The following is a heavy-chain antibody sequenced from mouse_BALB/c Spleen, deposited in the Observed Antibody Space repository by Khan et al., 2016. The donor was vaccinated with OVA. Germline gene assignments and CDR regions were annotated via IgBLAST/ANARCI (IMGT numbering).Heavy chain of an antibody. CDR2: ITPNNGGT. CDR1: GFTFTDYN. CDR3: TGGGHGSPVDY. Sequence: VRLQQSGPELVKPGASVKLSCKASGFTFTDYNMDWVKQSHGKSLEWIGDITPNNGGTIYNQKFKGKATLTVDKSSSTAYMELRSLTSEDTAVYDCTGGGHGSPVDYWGQGTTLTVSS. D-gene: IGHD1-1*01. V-gene: IGHV1-18*01. J-gene: IGHJ2*01.